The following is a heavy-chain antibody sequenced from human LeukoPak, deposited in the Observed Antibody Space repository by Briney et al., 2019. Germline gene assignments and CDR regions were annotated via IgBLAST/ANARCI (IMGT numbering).Heavy chain of an antibody. D-gene: IGHD2-15*01. CDR2: ISSSGSTI. J-gene: IGHJ4*02. Sequence: GGSLRLSCAASGFTFSSYEMNWVRQAPGKGLEWVSYISSSGSTIYYAESVKGRFTISRGKAKNSLYLPMNSLRAEDTAVYYCARDSPPYCSGGIFYSGLDYWGQGTLVTVSS. CDR1: GFTFSSYE. V-gene: IGHV3-48*03. CDR3: ARDSPPYCSGGIFYSGLDY.